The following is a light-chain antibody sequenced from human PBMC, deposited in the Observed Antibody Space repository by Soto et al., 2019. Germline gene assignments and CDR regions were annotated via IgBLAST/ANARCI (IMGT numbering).Light chain of an antibody. V-gene: IGKV1-8*01. CDR3: QQYYSYPPT. J-gene: IGKJ3*01. CDR1: QGISSY. Sequence: AIRMTQSPSSLSASTGDRATITCRASQGISSYLAWYQQKPGKAPKLLLYAASTLQSGVPSRFSGSGSGTDFTLTISCLQSEDFATYYWQQYYSYPPTFGPGTKVDIK. CDR2: AAS.